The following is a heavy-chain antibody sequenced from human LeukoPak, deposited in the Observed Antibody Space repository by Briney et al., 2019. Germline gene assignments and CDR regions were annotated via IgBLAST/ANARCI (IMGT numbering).Heavy chain of an antibody. J-gene: IGHJ4*02. CDR3: AKLVGIAAAGDDY. V-gene: IGHV3-30*18. CDR2: ISYDGSNK. D-gene: IGHD6-13*01. Sequence: GGSLRLSCAASGFTFSSYGMHWVRQAPGKGLGWVAVISYDGSNKYYADSVKGRFTISRDNSKNTLYLQMNSLRAEDTAVYYCAKLVGIAAAGDDYWGQGTLVTVSS. CDR1: GFTFSSYG.